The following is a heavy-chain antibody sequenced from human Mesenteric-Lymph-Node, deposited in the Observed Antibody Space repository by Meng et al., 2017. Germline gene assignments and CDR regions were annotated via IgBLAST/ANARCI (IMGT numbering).Heavy chain of an antibody. Sequence: QVQLVQSGAGVEKPGASVKVSCKASGYTFTSYGISWVRQAPGQGLEWMGWISAYNGNTNYAQKLQGRVTMTTDTSTSTAYMELSSLRSEDTAVYYCARDVVVPAALTVRIDYWGQGTLVTVSS. J-gene: IGHJ4*02. CDR2: ISAYNGNT. V-gene: IGHV1-18*01. CDR3: ARDVVVPAALTVRIDY. CDR1: GYTFTSYG. D-gene: IGHD2-2*01.